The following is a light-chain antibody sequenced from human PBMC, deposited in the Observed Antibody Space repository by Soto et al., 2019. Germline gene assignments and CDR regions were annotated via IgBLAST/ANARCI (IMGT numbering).Light chain of an antibody. J-gene: IGLJ1*01. Sequence: QSVLTQPASVSGSPGQSITISCTGTSSDIGGYNFVSWYQHHPGKAPRLLIFDVSDRPSGVSDRFSGSKSGNTASLTISGLQPEDDADYYCSSYISSSTPYVFGTGTKLTVL. CDR2: DVS. V-gene: IGLV2-14*03. CDR1: SSDIGGYNF. CDR3: SSYISSSTPYV.